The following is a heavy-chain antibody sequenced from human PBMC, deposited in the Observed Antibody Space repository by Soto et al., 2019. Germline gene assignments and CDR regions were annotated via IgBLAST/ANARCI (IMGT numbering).Heavy chain of an antibody. Sequence: QVKLVQSGAEVKKPGSSVKVSCKASGGTFSSYAISWVRQAPGQGLEWMGGIIPIFGTANYAQKFQGSVTTTAEKSTSTAYSELRSLRSEDTAVYYCARGSRDFWSGYSWGIFDYWGEGTLVTVSS. V-gene: IGHV1-69*06. CDR3: ARGSRDFWSGYSWGIFDY. J-gene: IGHJ4*02. D-gene: IGHD3-3*01. CDR1: GGTFSSYA. CDR2: IIPIFGTA.